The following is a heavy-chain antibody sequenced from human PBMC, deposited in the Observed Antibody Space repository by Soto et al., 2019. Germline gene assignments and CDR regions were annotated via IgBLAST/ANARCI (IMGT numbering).Heavy chain of an antibody. Sequence: PGGSLRLSCAASGFTFSSYAMSWVRQAPGKGLEWVSAISGSGGSTYYADSVKGRFTISRDNSKNTLYLQMNSLRAEDTAVYYCAKDALPYYYDIIGWFDYWGHGTLVTVSS. CDR3: AKDALPYYYDIIGWFDY. J-gene: IGHJ4*01. CDR2: ISGSGGST. CDR1: GFTFSSYA. V-gene: IGHV3-23*01. D-gene: IGHD3-22*01.